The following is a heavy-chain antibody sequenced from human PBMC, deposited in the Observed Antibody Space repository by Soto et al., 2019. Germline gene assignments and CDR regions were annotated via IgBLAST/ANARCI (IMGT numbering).Heavy chain of an antibody. D-gene: IGHD3-22*01. J-gene: IGHJ3*02. Sequence: EVQLVESGGGLVKPGGSLRLSCAASGFTFSSYSMNWVRQAPGKGLEWVSSISSSSSYIYYADSVKGRFTISRDNAKNSLYLQMNSLRAEDTAVYYCARDYDSSVIGAFDIWGQGTMVTVSS. CDR3: ARDYDSSVIGAFDI. CDR1: GFTFSSYS. V-gene: IGHV3-21*01. CDR2: ISSSSSYI.